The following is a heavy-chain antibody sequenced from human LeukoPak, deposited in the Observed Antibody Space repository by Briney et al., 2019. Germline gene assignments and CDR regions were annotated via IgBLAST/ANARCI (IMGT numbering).Heavy chain of an antibody. D-gene: IGHD3-10*01. V-gene: IGHV4-34*01. CDR3: ARKSPFYYYGSGSYGYYMDV. CDR1: GGSFSGYY. CDR2: INHSGST. Sequence: SETLSLTCAVYGGSFSGYYWSWIRQPPGKGLEWIGEINHSGSTNYNPSLKSRVTISVDTSKNQFSLKLSSVTAADTAVYYCARKSPFYYYGSGSYGYYMDVWGKGTTVTISS. J-gene: IGHJ6*03.